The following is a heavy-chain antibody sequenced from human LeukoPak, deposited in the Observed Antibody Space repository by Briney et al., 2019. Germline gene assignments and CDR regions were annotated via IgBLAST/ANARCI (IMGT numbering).Heavy chain of an antibody. CDR1: GGSISSYY. CDR2: TYYSGST. V-gene: IGHV4-59*01. J-gene: IGHJ4*02. CDR3: ATSQWGRGYYFDY. Sequence: SETLFLTCTVSGGSISSYYWSWIRQPPGKGLEWIGYTYYSGSTNYNPSLKSRVTISVDTSKNQFSLKLSSVTAADTAVYYCATSQWGRGYYFDYWGQGTLVTVSS. D-gene: IGHD2-2*01.